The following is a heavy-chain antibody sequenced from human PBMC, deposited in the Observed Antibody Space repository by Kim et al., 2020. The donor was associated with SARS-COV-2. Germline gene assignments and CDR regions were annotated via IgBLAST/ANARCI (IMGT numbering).Heavy chain of an antibody. CDR2: IYYSGST. D-gene: IGHD3-10*01. CDR3: AREGMVRGVITAWFDY. Sequence: SETLSLTCTVSGGSISSGGYYWSWIRQHPGKGLEWIGYIYYSGSTYYNPSLKSRVTISVDTSKNQFSLKLSSVTAADTAVYYCAREGMVRGVITAWFDYWGQGTLVTVSS. J-gene: IGHJ4*02. CDR1: GGSISSGGYY. V-gene: IGHV4-31*03.